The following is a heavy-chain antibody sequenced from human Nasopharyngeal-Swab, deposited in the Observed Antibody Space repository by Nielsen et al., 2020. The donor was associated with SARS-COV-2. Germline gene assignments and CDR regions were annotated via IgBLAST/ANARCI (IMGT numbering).Heavy chain of an antibody. CDR3: ATYSGTYYWYFDL. CDR1: GGSISSSDYY. CDR2: VSYGGST. J-gene: IGHJ2*01. Sequence: SETLSLTCTVSGGSISSSDYYWNWIRERPGKGLEGIGYVSYGGSTEYNPSLKSRVTISSDTSKNQFSLKLNSVTAADTAIYYCATYSGTYYWYFDLWGRGTQVTVSS. V-gene: IGHV4-31*03. D-gene: IGHD1-26*01.